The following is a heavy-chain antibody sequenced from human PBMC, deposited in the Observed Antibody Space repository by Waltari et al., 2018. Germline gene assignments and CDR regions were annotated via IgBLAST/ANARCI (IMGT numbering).Heavy chain of an antibody. CDR3: ARDLVVPAATYYYYYMDV. D-gene: IGHD2-2*01. CDR2: IYHSGST. V-gene: IGHV4-38-2*02. CDR1: CYTISRGHY. Sequence: QVQLQETCPGLMKPSETLSLTCAFSCYTISRGHYLRLNRQPPVKGLDLIGSIYHSGSTYYNPSHKSRVTISVDTSKNQFSLNLSSVTAADTAVYYCARDLVVPAATYYYYYMDVWGKGTTVTVSS. J-gene: IGHJ6*03.